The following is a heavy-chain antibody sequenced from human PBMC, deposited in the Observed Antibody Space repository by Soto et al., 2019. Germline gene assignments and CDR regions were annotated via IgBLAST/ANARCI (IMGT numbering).Heavy chain of an antibody. D-gene: IGHD5-12*01. CDR2: MNPNSGNT. CDR3: ARGGSGYDWPDY. V-gene: IGHV1-8*01. CDR1: GYTLTELS. Sequence: ASVKVSCKVSGYTLTELSMHWVRQAPGQGLEWMGWMNPNSGNTGYAQKFQGRVTMTRNTSISTAYMELSSLRSEDTAVYYCARGGSGYDWPDYWGQGTLVTVSS. J-gene: IGHJ4*02.